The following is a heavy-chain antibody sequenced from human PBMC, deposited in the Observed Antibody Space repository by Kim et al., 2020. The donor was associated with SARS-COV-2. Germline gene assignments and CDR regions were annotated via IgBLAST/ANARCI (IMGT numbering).Heavy chain of an antibody. V-gene: IGHV3-30*04. CDR1: GFTFSSYA. J-gene: IGHJ4*02. Sequence: GGSLRLSCAASGFTFSSYAMHWVRQAPGKGMEWVAVISYDGSNKYYADSVKGRFTISRDNSKNTLYLQMNSLRAEDTAVYYCARALGGSYYSVDYWGQGTLVTVSS. CDR3: ARALGGSYYSVDY. D-gene: IGHD1-26*01. CDR2: ISYDGSNK.